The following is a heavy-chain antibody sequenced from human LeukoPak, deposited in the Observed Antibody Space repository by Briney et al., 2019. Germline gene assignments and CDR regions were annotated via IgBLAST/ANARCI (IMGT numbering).Heavy chain of an antibody. D-gene: IGHD2-2*02. CDR1: GGSFSGYY. V-gene: IGHV4-34*01. J-gene: IGHJ6*03. CDR3: ARRLNIVVVPAAIGGNNYYMDV. Sequence: PSETLSLTCAVYGGSFSGYYWCWIRQPPGKGLEWIGEINHSGSTNYNPSLKSRVTISVDTSKNQFSLKLSSVTAADTAVYYCARRLNIVVVPAAIGGNNYYMDVWGKGTTVTVSS. CDR2: INHSGST.